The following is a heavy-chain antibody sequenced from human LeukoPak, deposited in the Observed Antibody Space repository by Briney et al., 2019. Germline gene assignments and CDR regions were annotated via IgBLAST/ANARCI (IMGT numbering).Heavy chain of an antibody. CDR2: INPNSGGT. D-gene: IGHD3-3*01. CDR3: AREPPLDYDFWSGWPDY. V-gene: IGHV1-2*02. J-gene: IGHJ4*02. CDR1: GYTFTGYY. Sequence: GASVKVSCKASGYTFTGYYMHWVRQAPGQGLEWMGWINPNSGGTNYAQKFQGRVTMTRDTSISTAYMELSRLRSDDTAVYYCAREPPLDYDFWSGWPDYWGQGTLVTVSS.